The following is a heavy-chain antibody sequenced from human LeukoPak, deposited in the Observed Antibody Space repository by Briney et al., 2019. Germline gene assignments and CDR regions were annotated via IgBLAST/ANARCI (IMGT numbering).Heavy chain of an antibody. CDR1: GGSISCYY. CDR3: ARDQAGYYCMDV. J-gene: IGHJ6*03. CDR2: IDYSGST. V-gene: IGHV4-59*01. Sequence: SETLSLTCTASGGSISCYYWSWIRKPPGKVLEWIGYIDYSGSTNYNPSLGSRVTMSVDTSKNQFSLKLTSVTAADTAVYYCARDQAGYYCMDVWGKGTTVTVSS.